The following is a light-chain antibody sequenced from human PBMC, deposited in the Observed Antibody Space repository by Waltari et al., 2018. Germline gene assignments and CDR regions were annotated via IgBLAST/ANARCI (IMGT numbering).Light chain of an antibody. CDR2: GAS. J-gene: IGKJ4*01. CDR1: QTVWTTY. V-gene: IGKV3-20*01. Sequence: EILLPQSPGPLSLPPGERATLSCRASQTVWTTYLAWYQQKPGQAPTLLIYGASSRATGIPDRFSGSGSGTDFSLTISSLEPEDFAVYYCQQYDISPLTFGGGTKVEIK. CDR3: QQYDISPLT.